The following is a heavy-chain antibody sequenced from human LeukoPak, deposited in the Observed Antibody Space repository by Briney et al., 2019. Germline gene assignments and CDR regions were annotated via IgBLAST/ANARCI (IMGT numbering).Heavy chain of an antibody. CDR2: IYYTGST. V-gene: IGHV4-39*07. CDR1: GGSIDTSDHF. D-gene: IGHD1-26*01. CDR3: ARGSGRHYYYYYMDV. Sequence: SETLSLTCSVSGGSIDTSDHFWGWIRQPPGKGLELIGSIYYTGSTYYYPSLKSRVTMSLDTPTNQFSLELNSVTAADTAVYYCARGSGRHYYYYYMDVWGKGTTVTVSS. J-gene: IGHJ6*03.